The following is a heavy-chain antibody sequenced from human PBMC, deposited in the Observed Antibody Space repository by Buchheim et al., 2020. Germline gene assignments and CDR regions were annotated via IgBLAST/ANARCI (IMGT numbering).Heavy chain of an antibody. V-gene: IGHV4-39*07. CDR3: ARGSYQTGWRGFSYYSMDV. CDR1: GASINSGGYY. Sequence: HLQGSGPGLVRPSETLSLTCTVSGASINSGGYYWDWVRQPPGKGLEWVGHIYSGGSTYFNPSLQSRVTISFDASNTPISLMLTSVTAADTGTYYCARGSYQTGWRGFSYYSMDVWGQGT. CDR2: IYSGGST. D-gene: IGHD6-19*01. J-gene: IGHJ6*02.